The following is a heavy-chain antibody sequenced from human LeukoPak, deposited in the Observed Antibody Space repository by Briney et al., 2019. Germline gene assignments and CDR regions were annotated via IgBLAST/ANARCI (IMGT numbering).Heavy chain of an antibody. J-gene: IGHJ1*01. V-gene: IGHV3-30*03. CDR2: ISYDGSNK. D-gene: IGHD6-13*01. CDR1: GFTFSSYG. Sequence: GGSLRLSCAASGFTFSSYGMHWVRQAPGKGLEWVAVISYDGSNKYYADSVKGRFTISRDNSKNTLYLQMNSLRAEDTAVYYCARDPDPYSSSWYVGVYFQHWGQGTLVTVSS. CDR3: ARDPDPYSSSWYVGVYFQH.